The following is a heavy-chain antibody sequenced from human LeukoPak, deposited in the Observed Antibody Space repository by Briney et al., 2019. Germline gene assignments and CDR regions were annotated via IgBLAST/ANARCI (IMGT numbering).Heavy chain of an antibody. D-gene: IGHD4-23*01. J-gene: IGHJ5*02. Sequence: GGSLRLSCEASGFTFGSYGMHWVRQAPGKGLEWVAVISYDGRSKCYADSVEGRFTISRDNSKNTLYLQMNSLRAEDTAVYYCPRHRSRRLNYGGNLGNWFARWGQGTLVTVPS. CDR2: ISYDGRSK. CDR1: GFTFGSYG. V-gene: IGHV3-30*03. CDR3: PRHRSRRLNYGGNLGNWFAR.